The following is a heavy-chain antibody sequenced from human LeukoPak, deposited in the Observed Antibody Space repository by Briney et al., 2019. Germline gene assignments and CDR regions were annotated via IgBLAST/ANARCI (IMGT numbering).Heavy chain of an antibody. J-gene: IGHJ4*02. Sequence: SETLSLTCTVSGYSISSGYYWGWIRQPPGKGLEWIGYIYHSGSTYYNPSLKSRVTISVDTSKNQFSLKLSSVTAADTAVYYCARVYTDLGATPSNVWGQGTLVTVSS. V-gene: IGHV4-38-2*02. D-gene: IGHD1-26*01. CDR1: GYSISSGYY. CDR2: IYHSGST. CDR3: ARVYTDLGATPSNV.